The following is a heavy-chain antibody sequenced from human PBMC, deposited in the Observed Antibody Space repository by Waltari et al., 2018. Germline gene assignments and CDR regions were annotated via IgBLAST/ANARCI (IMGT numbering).Heavy chain of an antibody. J-gene: IGHJ4*02. CDR1: GFTFDDYA. CDR3: AKDIRIAVNHGWD. Sequence: EVQLVESGGGLVQPGRSLRLSCAASGFTFDDYAMHWVRQAPGKGLEWVSGISWNSGSIGYADSVKGRFTISRDNAKNSLYLQMNSLRAEDTALYYCAKDIRIAVNHGWDWGQGTLVTVSS. V-gene: IGHV3-9*01. CDR2: ISWNSGSI. D-gene: IGHD6-19*01.